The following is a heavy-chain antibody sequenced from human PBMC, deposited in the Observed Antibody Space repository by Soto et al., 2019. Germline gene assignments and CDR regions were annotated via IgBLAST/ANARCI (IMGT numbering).Heavy chain of an antibody. CDR1: GGSISSSGYS. CDR2: IYHSGST. Sequence: SETLSLTCAVSGGSISSSGYSWSWIRQPPGKGLEWIGYIYHSGSTRYNPSLGSRVTFSVDASKNQFSLNLSSVTAADTAVYYCARGFYDTGGYSSPFDIWGQGILVTVSS. J-gene: IGHJ5*02. D-gene: IGHD3-22*01. V-gene: IGHV4-30-2*01. CDR3: ARGFYDTGGYSSPFDI.